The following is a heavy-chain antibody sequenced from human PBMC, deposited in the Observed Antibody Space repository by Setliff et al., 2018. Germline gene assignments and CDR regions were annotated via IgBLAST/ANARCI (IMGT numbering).Heavy chain of an antibody. V-gene: IGHV4-61*02. CDR3: AGTPALGTSWLSPFDY. CDR1: GVSFGSGTYY. Sequence: SETLSLTCTVSGVSFGSGTYYWSCIRQPAGKGLEWIGLIQSTGNTNYNPSLQSRVTISIDTSKNQFSLKMSSVTAADTAMYYCAGTPALGTSWLSPFDYWGQGTLVTVSS. D-gene: IGHD5-12*01. J-gene: IGHJ4*02. CDR2: IQSTGNT.